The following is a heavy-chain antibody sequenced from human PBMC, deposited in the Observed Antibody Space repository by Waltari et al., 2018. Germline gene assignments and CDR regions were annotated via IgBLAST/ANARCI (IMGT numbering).Heavy chain of an antibody. CDR2: IFWKDEK. J-gene: IGHJ4*02. D-gene: IGHD3-10*01. CDR3: ARIQGCYGSGSHTFDY. Sequence: WIGQPPGKSRDGLGHIFWKDEKSYSTSLKSSLTISKDTAKSAGVRSITNMDPVDTATYYCARIQGCYGSGSHTFDYWGQGTLATVSS. V-gene: IGHV2-26*01.